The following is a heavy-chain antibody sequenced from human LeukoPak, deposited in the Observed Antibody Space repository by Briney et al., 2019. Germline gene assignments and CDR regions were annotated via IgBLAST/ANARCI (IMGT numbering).Heavy chain of an antibody. CDR3: ARDPGVTYYYDSSGYHHFDY. V-gene: IGHV1-69*13. CDR2: IIPIFGTA. J-gene: IGHJ4*02. D-gene: IGHD3-22*01. Sequence: SVKVSCKASGGTFSSYAISWVRQAPGQGLEWMGGIIPIFGTANYAQKFQGRVTITADESTSTAYMEPSSLRSEDTAVYYCARDPGVTYYYDSSGYHHFDYWGQGTLVTVSS. CDR1: GGTFSSYA.